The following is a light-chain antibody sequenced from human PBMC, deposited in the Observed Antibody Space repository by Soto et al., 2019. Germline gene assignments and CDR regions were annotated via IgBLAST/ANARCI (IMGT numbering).Light chain of an antibody. CDR3: QQYDSTPQT. CDR2: GAS. Sequence: EIVLTQSPGILSLSPGERATLSCRASQSIISSYLAWYQQKRGQAPRLLIYGASSRATGIPDRFSGSGSGTDFTLTISSLEPEDFAVYYCQQYDSTPQTFGQGTKVDIK. CDR1: QSIISSY. V-gene: IGKV3-20*01. J-gene: IGKJ1*01.